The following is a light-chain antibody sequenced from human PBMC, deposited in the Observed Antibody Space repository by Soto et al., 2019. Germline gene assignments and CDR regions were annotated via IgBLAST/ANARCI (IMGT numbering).Light chain of an antibody. CDR1: QSVSDSY. Sequence: ENVLTQSPGTLSLSPGERATLSCRASQSVSDSYLAWYQQKPGQTPRLLIHATSGRATGIPDRFSGSGSGTDFTLTISRVEPEDFAVYYCQQYVTSPPMYTFGQGTKLEIK. J-gene: IGKJ2*01. CDR2: ATS. V-gene: IGKV3-20*01. CDR3: QQYVTSPPMYT.